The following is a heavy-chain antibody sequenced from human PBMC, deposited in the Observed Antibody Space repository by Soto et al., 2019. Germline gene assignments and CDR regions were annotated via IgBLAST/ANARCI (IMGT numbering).Heavy chain of an antibody. V-gene: IGHV1-46*03. D-gene: IGHD6-6*01. J-gene: IGHJ5*02. CDR3: ARSYISSSYWFDP. CDR1: GYTFITYF. Sequence: ASVKVSCKASGYTFITYFRHWVRQAPGQGLEWMGVINPSRGTTSYAQKFQDRVTMTRDTSASTVYMELSSLRSDDTAMYYCARSYISSSYWFDPWGQGTLVTVSS. CDR2: INPSRGTT.